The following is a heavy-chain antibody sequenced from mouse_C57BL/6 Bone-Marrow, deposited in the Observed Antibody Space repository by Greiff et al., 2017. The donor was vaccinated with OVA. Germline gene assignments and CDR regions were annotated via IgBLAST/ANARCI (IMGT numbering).Heavy chain of an antibody. Sequence: EVQLQESGGGLVQPGGSLKLSCAASGFTFSDFYMYWIRQTPEKRLAWVAYISNGGGSTYYPDTVKGRFTISRDNAKNTLYLKMSRMKSEDTAMYYCARIDAMDYWGQGTAVTVSS. V-gene: IGHV5-12*01. CDR2: ISNGGGST. J-gene: IGHJ4*01. CDR1: GFTFSDFY. CDR3: ARIDAMDY.